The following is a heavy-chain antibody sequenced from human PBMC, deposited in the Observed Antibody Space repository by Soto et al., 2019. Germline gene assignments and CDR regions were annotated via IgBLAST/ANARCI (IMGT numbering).Heavy chain of an antibody. CDR3: AKDLSGYSVY. V-gene: IGHV3-30*18. J-gene: IGHJ4*02. D-gene: IGHD3-9*01. Sequence: GGSLRLSCAASGFTFSSYGMHWVRQAPGKGLEWVAVISYDGSNKYYADSVKGRFTISRDNSKNTLYLQMNSLRAEDTAVYYCAKDLSGYSVYWGQGKLVTVSS. CDR2: ISYDGSNK. CDR1: GFTFSSYG.